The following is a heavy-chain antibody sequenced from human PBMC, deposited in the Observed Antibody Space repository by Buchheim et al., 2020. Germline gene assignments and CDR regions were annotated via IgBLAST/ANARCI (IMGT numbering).Heavy chain of an antibody. CDR1: GFTFSSYW. CDR2: INSDGSST. D-gene: IGHD1-26*01. J-gene: IGHJ6*02. V-gene: IGHV3-74*01. Sequence: VQLVESGGGVVQPGRSLRLSCAASGFTFSSYWMHWVRQAPGKGLVWVSRINSDGSSTSYADSVKGRFTISRDNAKNTLYLQMNSLRAEDTAVYYCARDPSGSYRYYYYYGMDVWGQGTT. CDR3: ARDPSGSYRYYYYYGMDV.